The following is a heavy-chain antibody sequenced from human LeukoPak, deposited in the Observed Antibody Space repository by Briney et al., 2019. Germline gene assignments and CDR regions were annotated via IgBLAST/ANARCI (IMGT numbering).Heavy chain of an antibody. V-gene: IGHV3-30*02. J-gene: IGHJ5*02. Sequence: GGSLRLSCAASGFTFSSYGMHWVRQAPGKGLEWVAFIRFDGGNKYYADSVKGRFTISRDNSKNTLYLQMNSLRTEDTAVYYCAKDEWAYCSSTSCYTGYDRWGQGTLVTVSS. CDR1: GFTFSSYG. D-gene: IGHD2-2*02. CDR2: IRFDGGNK. CDR3: AKDEWAYCSSTSCYTGYDR.